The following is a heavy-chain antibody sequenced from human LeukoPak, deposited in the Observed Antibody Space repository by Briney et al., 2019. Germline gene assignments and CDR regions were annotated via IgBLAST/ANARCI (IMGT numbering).Heavy chain of an antibody. Sequence: GGSLRLSCAASGFMFNIYAMSWVRQAPGRGLEWVSSITGRGDFTFYADSVKGHFTISRDNFNNILYLQMSSLRAEDTAIYYCAKDRPNYYGSEGHYYRRDGDYWGQGTLVTVSS. CDR3: AKDRPNYYGSEGHYYRRDGDY. J-gene: IGHJ4*02. CDR1: GFMFNIYA. V-gene: IGHV3-23*01. D-gene: IGHD3-10*01. CDR2: ITGRGDFT.